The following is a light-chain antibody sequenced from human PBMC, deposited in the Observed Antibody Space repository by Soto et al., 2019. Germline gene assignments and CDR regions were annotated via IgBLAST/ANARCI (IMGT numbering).Light chain of an antibody. Sequence: EIVLTQSPGTLSLSPGKRATLSCRASQSISSSYLAWYQQRPGQAPRLLIYGASSRATGIPDRFSGSGSGTEFTLTISRLEPGDFAVYYCQQYGSASWTFGQGTKVEIK. CDR1: QSISSSY. CDR3: QQYGSASWT. J-gene: IGKJ1*01. V-gene: IGKV3-20*01. CDR2: GAS.